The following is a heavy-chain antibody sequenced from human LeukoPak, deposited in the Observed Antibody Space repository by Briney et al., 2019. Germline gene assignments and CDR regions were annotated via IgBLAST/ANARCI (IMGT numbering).Heavy chain of an antibody. J-gene: IGHJ5*02. CDR3: ARESDIVVVPAAIEVPRALDP. CDR2: SNPNSGGT. CDR1: GYTFTGYY. Sequence: ASVKVSCKASGYTFTGYYMHWVRQAPGQGLEWMGWSNPNSGGTNYAQKFQGRVTMTRDTSISTAYMELSRLRSDDTAVYYCARESDIVVVPAAIEVPRALDPWGQGTLVTVSS. V-gene: IGHV1-2*02. D-gene: IGHD2-2*01.